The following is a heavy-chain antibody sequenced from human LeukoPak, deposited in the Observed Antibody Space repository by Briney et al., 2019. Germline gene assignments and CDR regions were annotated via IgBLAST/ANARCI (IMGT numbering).Heavy chain of an antibody. D-gene: IGHD5-24*01. V-gene: IGHV3-30*18. CDR1: GFTFSNYG. J-gene: IGHJ4*02. CDR2: ISYDGNKK. CDR3: AKEEGRDGNSLYHFDY. Sequence: GGSLRLSCAASGFTFSNYGMHWVRQTPGKGLEWVAVISYDGNKKYYADSVKGRLTISRDNSKNTLYLQMNSLRAEDTAVFYCAKEEGRDGNSLYHFDYWGQGTLVTVSS.